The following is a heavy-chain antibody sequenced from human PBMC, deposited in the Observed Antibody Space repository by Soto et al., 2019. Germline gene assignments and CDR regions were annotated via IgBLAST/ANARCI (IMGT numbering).Heavy chain of an antibody. CDR3: ARGGPGAPFDY. D-gene: IGHD1-26*01. CDR1: GYTFSSYG. V-gene: IGHV1-18*01. J-gene: IGHJ4*02. CDR2: ISANSGNT. Sequence: QVQLVQSGAEVKKPGASVKVSCKASGYTFSSYGISWVRQAPGQGLEWMGWISANSGNTNYAQKVQGRVTLTTVTSTTTAYMELRSLRSDDTAMYFCARGGPGAPFDYWGQGTPVTVSS.